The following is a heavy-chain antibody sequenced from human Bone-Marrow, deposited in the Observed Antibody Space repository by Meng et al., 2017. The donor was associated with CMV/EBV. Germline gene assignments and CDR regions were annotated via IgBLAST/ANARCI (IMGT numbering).Heavy chain of an antibody. J-gene: IGHJ5*02. CDR3: ARVLDYSNYWFDP. Sequence: CKASGYTFTSYYMPWVRQAPGQGLECMGIINPSGGSTSYAQQFQGRVTMTRDTSTSTVYMELSSLRSEDTAVYYCARVLDYSNYWFDPWGQGTLVTVSS. D-gene: IGHD4-11*01. CDR2: INPSGGST. CDR1: GYTFTSYY. V-gene: IGHV1-46*01.